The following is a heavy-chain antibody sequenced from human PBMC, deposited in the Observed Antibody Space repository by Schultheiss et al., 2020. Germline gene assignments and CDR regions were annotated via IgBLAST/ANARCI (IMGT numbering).Heavy chain of an antibody. J-gene: IGHJ4*02. D-gene: IGHD4-17*01. CDR2: INHSGST. Sequence: SETLSLTCTVSGGSISSSSYYWGWIRQPPGKGLEWIGEINHSGSTNYNPSLKSRVTISVDKSKNQFSLKLSSVTAADTAVYYCAREGGYGDYGFDYWGQGTLVTVSS. V-gene: IGHV4-39*07. CDR3: AREGGYGDYGFDY. CDR1: GGSISSSSYY.